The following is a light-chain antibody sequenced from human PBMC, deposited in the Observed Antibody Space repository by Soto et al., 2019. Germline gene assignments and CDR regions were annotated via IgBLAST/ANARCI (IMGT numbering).Light chain of an antibody. Sequence: DIQMTQSPSSLSASVGDSVTITCRASQIINGYLSWFQQKPGEAPKLLIYTAFNLVSGVPSRFSGSGSGTDFTLTISSLQPEDFATYYCQQTHSIPRTFGQGTKVENK. CDR2: TAF. V-gene: IGKV1-39*01. J-gene: IGKJ1*01. CDR3: QQTHSIPRT. CDR1: QIINGY.